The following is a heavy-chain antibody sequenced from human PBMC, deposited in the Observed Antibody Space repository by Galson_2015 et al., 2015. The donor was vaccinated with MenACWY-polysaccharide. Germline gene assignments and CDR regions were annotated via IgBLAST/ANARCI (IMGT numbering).Heavy chain of an antibody. CDR2: INGNGSHT. V-gene: IGHV3-23*01. Sequence: SLRLSCAASGFTFSNYAMPWVRQAPGKGLEWVSCINGNGSHTYYAASVRGRFAVSRDNAKNTLYLQMNSLRVDDTAVYYCAKGRHTGGWSWCFDRWGQGTEITVFS. CDR1: GFTFSNYA. CDR3: AKGRHTGGWSWCFDR. D-gene: IGHD4/OR15-4a*01. J-gene: IGHJ4*02.